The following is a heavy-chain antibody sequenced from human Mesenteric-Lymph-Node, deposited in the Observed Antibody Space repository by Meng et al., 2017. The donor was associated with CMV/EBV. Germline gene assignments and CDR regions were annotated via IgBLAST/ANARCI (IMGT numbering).Heavy chain of an antibody. V-gene: IGHV1-46*01. CDR2: INPSGGST. D-gene: IGHD7-27*01. CDR3: ARPLRLGVADDAFDI. Sequence: ASVKVSCKASGGTFSSYAISWVRQAPGQGLEWMGIINPSGGSTSYAQKFQGRVTMTRDTSTSTVYMELSSLRSEDTAVYYCARPLRLGVADDAFDIWGQGTMVTVSS. J-gene: IGHJ3*02. CDR1: GGTFSSYA.